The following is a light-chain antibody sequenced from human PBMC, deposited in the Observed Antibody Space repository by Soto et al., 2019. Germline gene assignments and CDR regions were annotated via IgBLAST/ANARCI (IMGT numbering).Light chain of an antibody. CDR1: SSNIGTYT. V-gene: IGLV1-44*01. J-gene: IGLJ2*01. CDR2: SNN. Sequence: QSVLTQPPSASGTPEQRVTISCSGSSSNIGTYTVNWYQQVPGTAPKLLIYSNNQRPSGVPDRFSGSKSGTSASLAISGLQSEDEADYYCAAWDASLNGVIFGGGTKLTVL. CDR3: AAWDASLNGVI.